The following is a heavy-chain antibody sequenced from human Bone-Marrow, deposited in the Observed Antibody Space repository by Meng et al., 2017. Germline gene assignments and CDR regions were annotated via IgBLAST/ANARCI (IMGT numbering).Heavy chain of an antibody. V-gene: IGHV5-51*01. CDR1: GYSFSTYW. CDR3: ARPGSSGSYDSLDF. D-gene: IGHD1-26*01. J-gene: IGHJ4*02. Sequence: GESLKISCKGSGYSFSTYWLAWVRQMPGKGLEWMGIIYPGDSETRYSPSFQGQVTISADKSISTAYLQWSSLKASDTAMYYCARPGSSGSYDSLDFWGQGTLVTVSS. CDR2: IYPGDSET.